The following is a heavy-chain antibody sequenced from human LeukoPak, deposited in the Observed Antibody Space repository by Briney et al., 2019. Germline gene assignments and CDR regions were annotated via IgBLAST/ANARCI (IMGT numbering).Heavy chain of an antibody. CDR1: GYTLIELS. D-gene: IGHD1-26*01. CDR2: FDPEDGET. V-gene: IGHV1-24*01. J-gene: IGHJ4*02. CDR3: AADQRGSYRDFDY. Sequence: ASVKVSCKVSGYTLIELSIHWVRQAPGKGLEWMGHFDPEDGETIYAQKFQGRVTMTEDTSTDTAYMELSSLISEDTAVYYCAADQRGSYRDFDYWGQGTLVTVSS.